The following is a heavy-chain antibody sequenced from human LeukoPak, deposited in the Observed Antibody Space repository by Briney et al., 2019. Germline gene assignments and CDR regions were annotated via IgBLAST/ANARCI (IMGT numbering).Heavy chain of an antibody. V-gene: IGHV4-59*01. J-gene: IGHJ4*02. CDR1: GGSLSSYY. CDR2: IYYTGST. D-gene: IGHD3-10*01. CDR3: ARTPRRGGFDY. Sequence: PSETLSLTCTVSGGSLSSYYWSWLRQPPGKGQEWIAYIYYTGSTNYNPSLKSRVTISGDMSKNQFSLKLSSVTAADTAVYYCARTPRRGGFDYWGQGTLVTVSS.